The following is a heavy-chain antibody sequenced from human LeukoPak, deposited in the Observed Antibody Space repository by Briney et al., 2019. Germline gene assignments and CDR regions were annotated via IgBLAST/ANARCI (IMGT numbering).Heavy chain of an antibody. D-gene: IGHD3-22*01. CDR1: GYTFTGYY. CDR3: ASTDYYDSSGYSYYYYYYMDV. V-gene: IGHV1-2*02. J-gene: IGHJ6*03. Sequence: GASVKVSCKASGYTFTGYYMHWVRQAPGQGLEWMGWINPNSGGTNYAQKFQGRVTMTRDTSISTAYMELSRLRSDDTAVYYCASTDYYDSSGYSYYYYYYMDVWGKGTTVTVSS. CDR2: INPNSGGT.